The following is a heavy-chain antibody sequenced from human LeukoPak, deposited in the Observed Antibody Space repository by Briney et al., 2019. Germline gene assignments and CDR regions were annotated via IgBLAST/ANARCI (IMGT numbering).Heavy chain of an antibody. J-gene: IGHJ4*02. CDR1: GYTFTGYY. CDR2: INPNSGGT. D-gene: IGHD3-10*01. V-gene: IGHV1-2*03. Sequence: LGASVKVSCKASGYTFTGYYMHWVRQAPGQGLGWMGWINPNSGGTNYAQKFQGRVTMTRDTSISTAYMELNRLRSDDTAVYYCARDRDYGSGIFDYWGQGTLVTVSS. CDR3: ARDRDYGSGIFDY.